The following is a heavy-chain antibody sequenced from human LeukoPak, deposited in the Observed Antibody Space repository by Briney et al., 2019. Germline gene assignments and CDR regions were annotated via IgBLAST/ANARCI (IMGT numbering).Heavy chain of an antibody. J-gene: IGHJ4*02. V-gene: IGHV4-61*01. Sequence: ASETLSLTCTVSGGSVSGGNYYCSWIRQSPGTGLEWIGYIRYSGSTVYNPSLKSRVTMSIDTSKNQFSLNLSSATAADTAVYYCTRTGSTGGYWGQGTLVTVSS. D-gene: IGHD1-7*01. CDR3: TRTGSTGGY. CDR1: GGSVSGGNYY. CDR2: IRYSGST.